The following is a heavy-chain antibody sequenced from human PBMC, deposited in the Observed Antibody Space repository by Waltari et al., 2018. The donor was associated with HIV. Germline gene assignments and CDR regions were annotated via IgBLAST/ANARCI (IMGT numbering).Heavy chain of an antibody. CDR2: ISYDGRSK. V-gene: IGHV3-30*01. CDR1: GFTFSSYA. J-gene: IGHJ4*02. Sequence: QVQLVESGGGVVQPGRSLRLSCAASGFTFSSYAMHWVRQAPGKGLEWVAVISYDGRSKYSADSVKVRFTISRDKSKNTLYLQMNSLGAEDTAVYYCARPMNYGDYPYYFDYWGQGTLVTVSS. D-gene: IGHD4-17*01. CDR3: ARPMNYGDYPYYFDY.